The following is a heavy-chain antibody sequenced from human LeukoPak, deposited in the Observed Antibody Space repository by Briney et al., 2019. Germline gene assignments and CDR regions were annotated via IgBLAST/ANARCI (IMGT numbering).Heavy chain of an antibody. CDR3: AKTNGYYSD. J-gene: IGHJ4*02. D-gene: IGHD3-22*01. CDR2: ISGSGGTT. Sequence: GGSLRLSCAASGFTFSSYGLNWVRQAPGEGLEWVSGISGSGGTTYYADSVKGRFTISRDNSKNSLSLQVSSLRAEDTAVCYCAKTNGYYSDWGQGTLVTVSS. CDR1: GFTFSSYG. V-gene: IGHV3-23*01.